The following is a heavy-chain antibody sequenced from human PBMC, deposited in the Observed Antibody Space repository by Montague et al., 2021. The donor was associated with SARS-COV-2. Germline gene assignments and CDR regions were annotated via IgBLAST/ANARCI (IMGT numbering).Heavy chain of an antibody. CDR1: GGSFSGYY. CDR2: IDHSGST. J-gene: IGHJ3*02. CDR3: ARGRYFHWLLFALNDAFDI. D-gene: IGHD3-9*01. V-gene: IGHV4-34*01. Sequence: SETLSLTCAVYGGSFSGYYWSWIRQPPGKGLEWIGEIDHSGSTNYNPSLKSRVTISLDTPKDQFSLRLNSVTAADTVVYSCARGRYFHWLLFALNDAFDIWGQGTMVTVSS.